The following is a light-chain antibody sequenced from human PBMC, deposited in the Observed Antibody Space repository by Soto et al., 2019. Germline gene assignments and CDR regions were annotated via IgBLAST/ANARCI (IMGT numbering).Light chain of an antibody. CDR2: GAS. CDR3: QQYHIWPSWT. V-gene: IGKV3-15*01. J-gene: IGKJ1*01. CDR1: QRVSLS. Sequence: EIVLTQSPATLSVSLGNSATLSCRASQRVSLSLAWYQMRPGQPPRLLIYGASTRATDIPARFSGSGSGTDFTLTISSLQSEDFAVYFCQQYHIWPSWTFGQGTKVELK.